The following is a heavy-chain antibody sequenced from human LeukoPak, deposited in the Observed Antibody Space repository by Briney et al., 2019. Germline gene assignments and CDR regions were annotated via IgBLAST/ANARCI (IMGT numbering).Heavy chain of an antibody. V-gene: IGHV3-33*01. D-gene: IGHD3-10*01. CDR2: IWYDGSDK. J-gene: IGHJ3*02. CDR1: GFMFSNFG. CDR3: AREYYYDSGSLGAFDI. Sequence: GGSLRLSCAASGFMFSNFGMHWVRQAPGKGLEWVTVIWYDGSDKYYADSVKGQFTISRDNSKNIVYLQMNSLRAEDTAVYYCAREYYYDSGSLGAFDIWGQGTMVTVSS.